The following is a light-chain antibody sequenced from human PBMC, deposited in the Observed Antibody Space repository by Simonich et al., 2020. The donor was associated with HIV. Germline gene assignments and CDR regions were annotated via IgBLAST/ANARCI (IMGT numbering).Light chain of an antibody. J-gene: IGKJ1*01. CDR3: QQSYSTHGT. Sequence: EIQMTQSPSSLSASVGDRVTITCRASQSISSYLNWYQQKPGKAPKLLIYAASNLQSGVPSRFSGSGSGTDFTLTISSLQPEDFATYYCQQSYSTHGTFGQGTKVEIK. V-gene: IGKV1-39*01. CDR1: QSISSY. CDR2: AAS.